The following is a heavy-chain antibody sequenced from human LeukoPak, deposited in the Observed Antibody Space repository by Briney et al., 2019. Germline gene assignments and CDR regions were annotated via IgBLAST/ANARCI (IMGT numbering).Heavy chain of an antibody. CDR2: IDWDDDK. CDR3: ARTHMSVVNGDYFDY. D-gene: IGHD2-15*01. Sequence: SWIRQPPGKALEWIARIDWDDDKHYSTSLKTRLTISKDTSKNQVVLTMTNMDPVDTATYYCARTHMSVVNGDYFDYWGQGTLVTVSS. J-gene: IGHJ4*02. V-gene: IGHV2-70*10.